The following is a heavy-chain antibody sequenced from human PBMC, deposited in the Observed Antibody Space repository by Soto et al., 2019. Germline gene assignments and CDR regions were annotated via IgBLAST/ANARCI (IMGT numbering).Heavy chain of an antibody. J-gene: IGHJ4*02. CDR2: IYYSGST. Sequence: SETLSLTCTVSGGSISSSSYYWSWIRQPPGKGLEWIGYIYYSGSTNYNPSLKSRVTISVDTSKNQFSLKLSSVTAADTAVYYCARVGEWYGPVHWYYFDYWGQGTLVTVSS. CDR1: GGSISSSSYY. D-gene: IGHD3-16*01. V-gene: IGHV4-61*01. CDR3: ARVGEWYGPVHWYYFDY.